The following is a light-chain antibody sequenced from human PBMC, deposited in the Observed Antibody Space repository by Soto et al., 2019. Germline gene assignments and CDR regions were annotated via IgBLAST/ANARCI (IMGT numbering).Light chain of an antibody. CDR2: AAS. CDR3: QQSYSTPRT. J-gene: IGKJ1*01. Sequence: DIQMTQSPSSLSASVGDRVTITCRASQIISTYLNWYQQKPGKAPKLLIYAASSLQSGVPSRFSGSGSGTDFTLTISSLQPEDFVTYHCQQSYSTPRTFGQGTKVEMK. CDR1: QIISTY. V-gene: IGKV1-39*01.